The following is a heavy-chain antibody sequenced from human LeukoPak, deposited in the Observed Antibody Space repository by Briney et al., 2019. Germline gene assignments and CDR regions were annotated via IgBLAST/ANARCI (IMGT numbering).Heavy chain of an antibody. D-gene: IGHD5-12*01. Sequence: PGGSLRPSCAASGFTFSSYEMNWVRQAPGKGLEWDSYISSSGSTIYYADSVKGRFTISRDNAKNSLYLQMNSLRAEDTAVYYCVVDIVATKLFDYWGQGTLVTVSS. J-gene: IGHJ4*02. CDR2: ISSSGSTI. CDR1: GFTFSSYE. V-gene: IGHV3-48*03. CDR3: VVDIVATKLFDY.